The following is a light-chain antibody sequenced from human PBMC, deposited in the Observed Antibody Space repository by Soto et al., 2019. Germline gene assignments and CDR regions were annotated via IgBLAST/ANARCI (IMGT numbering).Light chain of an antibody. V-gene: IGLV1-47*01. J-gene: IGLJ1*01. CDR2: RNN. CDR3: AAWDDSLSGPCV. CDR1: SSNIGSNY. Sequence: QSALTQPPSASGTPGQRVTISCSGSSSNIGSNYVYWYQQLPGTAPKLLIYRNNQRPSGVPDRFSGSKSGTSASLAISGLRSEDEADYYCAAWDDSLSGPCVFGTGTKVTVL.